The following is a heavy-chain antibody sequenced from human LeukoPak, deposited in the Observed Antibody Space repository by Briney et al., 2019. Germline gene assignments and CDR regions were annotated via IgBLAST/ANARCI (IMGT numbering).Heavy chain of an antibody. CDR3: ARDRNRLFDY. Sequence: GGSLRLSCAVSGFTFSSYWMTWVRQAPGKGLEWVAQIKTDGNEKYYVDSVKGRFTISRDNARNSLYPQLSSLRSEDTAVYYCARDRNRLFDYWGQGTLVTVSS. CDR2: IKTDGNEK. CDR1: GFTFSSYW. V-gene: IGHV3-7*05. J-gene: IGHJ4*02. D-gene: IGHD1-14*01.